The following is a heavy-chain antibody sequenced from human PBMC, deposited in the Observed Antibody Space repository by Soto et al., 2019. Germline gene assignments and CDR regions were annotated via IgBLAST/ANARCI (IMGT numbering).Heavy chain of an antibody. CDR2: INPSGGST. CDR1: GYTFTSYY. J-gene: IGHJ5*02. CDR3: ARDRGSSSWYVGSWFDP. V-gene: IGHV1-46*01. D-gene: IGHD6-13*01. Sequence: QVQLVQSGAEVKKPGASVKVSCKASGYTFTSYYMHWVRQAPGQGLEWMGIINPSGGSTSYAQKLQGRVTMTRVTSTSTVYMELSSLRSEDTDVYYCARDRGSSSWYVGSWFDPWGQGTLVTVSS.